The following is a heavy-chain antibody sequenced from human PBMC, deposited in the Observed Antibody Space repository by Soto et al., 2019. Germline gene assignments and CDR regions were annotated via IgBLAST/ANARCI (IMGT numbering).Heavy chain of an antibody. Sequence: PSETLSLTCTVSGGSISSSSYYWGWIRQPPGKGLEWIGSIYYSGSTYYNPSLKSRVTISVDTSKNQFSLKLSSVTAADTAVYYCARYRDRIYYYDSSIYFDYWGQGTLVTVCS. V-gene: IGHV4-39*01. D-gene: IGHD3-22*01. CDR2: IYYSGST. CDR1: GGSISSSSYY. CDR3: ARYRDRIYYYDSSIYFDY. J-gene: IGHJ4*02.